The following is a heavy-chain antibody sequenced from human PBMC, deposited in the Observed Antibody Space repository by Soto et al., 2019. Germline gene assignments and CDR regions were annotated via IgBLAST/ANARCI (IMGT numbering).Heavy chain of an antibody. J-gene: IGHJ4*02. Sequence: SETLSLTCAVYGGSGGSFSGYYWSWIRQPPGKGLEWIGEINHSGSTNNSPSLKSRVTISVDTSKNQFSLKLSSVTAADTAVYYCARCHYDTSDYYYKAYDYWGQGTLVTVSS. V-gene: IGHV4-34*01. D-gene: IGHD3-22*01. CDR1: GGSGGSFSGYY. CDR3: ARCHYDTSDYYYKAYDY. CDR2: INHSGST.